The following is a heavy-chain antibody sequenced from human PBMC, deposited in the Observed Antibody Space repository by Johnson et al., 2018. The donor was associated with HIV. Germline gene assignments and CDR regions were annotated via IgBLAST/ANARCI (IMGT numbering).Heavy chain of an antibody. CDR3: TAHYRNAFDI. V-gene: IGHV3-33*08. Sequence: QMQLVESGGGVVQPWRSLRLYCAASGFTFSSYGMHWVRQAPGKGLEWVAFIRYDGSIEYYVDSVKGRFTISRDNSKNTLYLQMNSLKTEDTALYYCTAHYRNAFDIWGQGTMVTVSS. D-gene: IGHD1-26*01. CDR2: IRYDGSIE. CDR1: GFTFSSYG. J-gene: IGHJ3*02.